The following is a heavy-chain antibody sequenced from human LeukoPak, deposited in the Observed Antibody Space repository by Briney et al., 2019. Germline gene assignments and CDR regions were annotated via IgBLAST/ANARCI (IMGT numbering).Heavy chain of an antibody. V-gene: IGHV3-21*01. Sequence: PGRSLRLSCAASGFTFSSYAMHWVRQAPGKGLEWVSSISSSSSYIYYADSVKGRFTISRDNAKNSLYLQMNSLRAEDTAVYYCARDYRSGGLQNWGQGTLVTVSS. D-gene: IGHD2-15*01. J-gene: IGHJ1*01. CDR1: GFTFSSYA. CDR2: ISSSSSYI. CDR3: ARDYRSGGLQN.